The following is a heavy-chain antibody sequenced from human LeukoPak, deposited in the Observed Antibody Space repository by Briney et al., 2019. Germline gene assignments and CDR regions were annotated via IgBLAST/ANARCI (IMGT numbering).Heavy chain of an antibody. CDR2: INHSGST. CDR1: GGSFSGYY. J-gene: IGHJ5*02. D-gene: IGHD4-23*01. CDR3: ARLRWYPPASTFDP. Sequence: SETLSLTCAVYGGSFSGYYWSWIRQPPGKGLEWIGEINHSGSTNYNPSPKSRVTISVDTSKNQFSLKLSSVTAADTAVYYCARLRWYPPASTFDPWGQGTLVTVSS. V-gene: IGHV4-34*01.